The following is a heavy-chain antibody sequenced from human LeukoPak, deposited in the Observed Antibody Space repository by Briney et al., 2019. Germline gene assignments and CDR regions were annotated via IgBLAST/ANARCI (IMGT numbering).Heavy chain of an antibody. CDR2: IYPGDSDT. D-gene: IGHD6-6*01. CDR1: GYSFSTYW. J-gene: IGHJ4*02. CDR3: ARHGVTGSSSSPNDY. Sequence: GESLKISCQGSGYSFSTYWIAWVRQMPGKGLELMGIIYPGDSDTRYSPSFQGQVTISAGKSISTAYLQWSSLKVSDSAMYYCARHGVTGSSSSPNDYWGQGTLVTVSS. V-gene: IGHV5-51*01.